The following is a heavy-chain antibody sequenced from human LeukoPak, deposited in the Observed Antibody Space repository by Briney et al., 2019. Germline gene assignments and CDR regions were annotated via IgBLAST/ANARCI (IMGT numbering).Heavy chain of an antibody. CDR1: GGSISSYY. V-gene: IGHV4-59*01. CDR2: IYYSGST. J-gene: IGHJ6*02. Sequence: SETLSLTRTVSGGSISSYYWSWIRQPPGKGLEWIGYIYYSGSTNYNPSLKSRVTISVDTSKNQFSLKLSSVTAADTAVYHCARDSYGMDVWGQGTTVTVSS. CDR3: ARDSYGMDV.